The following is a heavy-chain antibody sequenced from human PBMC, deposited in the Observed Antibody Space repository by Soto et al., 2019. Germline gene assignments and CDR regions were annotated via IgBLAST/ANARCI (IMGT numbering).Heavy chain of an antibody. CDR1: GFTFSSYS. D-gene: IGHD6-19*01. CDR2: ISSSSSYI. Sequence: GGSLRLSCAASGFTFSSYSMNWVRQAPGKGLEWVTSISSSSSYIYYADSVKGRFTISRAKAKNSLYLQMNSLRAEDTAVYYCARDRSSGWVFDYWGQGTLVTVSS. J-gene: IGHJ4*02. CDR3: ARDRSSGWVFDY. V-gene: IGHV3-21*01.